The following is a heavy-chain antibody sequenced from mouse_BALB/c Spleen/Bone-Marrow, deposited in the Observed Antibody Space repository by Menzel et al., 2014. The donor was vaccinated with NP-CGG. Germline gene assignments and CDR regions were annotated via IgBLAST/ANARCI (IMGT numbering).Heavy chain of an antibody. D-gene: IGHD1-1*01. Sequence: EVKLVESGAELVKPGASVKLSCTASGFNIKDTYMHWVKQRPEQGLEWIGRIDPANGNTKYDPKFQGKATITADTSSNTAYLQLSSLTSEHPPVYCYARYYYGHYFDYWSQGTTLTVSS. CDR1: GFNIKDTY. J-gene: IGHJ2*01. V-gene: IGHV14-3*02. CDR2: IDPANGNT. CDR3: ARYYYGHYFDY.